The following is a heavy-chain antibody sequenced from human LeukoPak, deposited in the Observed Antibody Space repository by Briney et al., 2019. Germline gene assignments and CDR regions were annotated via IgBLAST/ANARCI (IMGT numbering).Heavy chain of an antibody. CDR1: GYTLTELS. J-gene: IGHJ3*02. Sequence: ASVKVSCKVSGYTLTELSMHWVRQAPGKGLEWMGGFDPEDGETIYAQKFQGRVTMTEDTSTDTAYMELSSLRSEDTAVYYCASIYYYDSSGTVFDAFDIWGQGTMVTVSS. CDR2: FDPEDGET. CDR3: ASIYYYDSSGTVFDAFDI. V-gene: IGHV1-24*01. D-gene: IGHD3-22*01.